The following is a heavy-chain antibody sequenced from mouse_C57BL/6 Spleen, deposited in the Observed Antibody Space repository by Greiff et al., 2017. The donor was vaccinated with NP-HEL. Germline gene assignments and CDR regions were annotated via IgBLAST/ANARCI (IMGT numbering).Heavy chain of an antibody. V-gene: IGHV14-2*01. CDR1: GFNFTDYY. CDR2: IDPDDGDT. D-gene: IGHD1-1*01. CDR3: ARSKFVTSTDLDY. Sequence: VQLQQSGAELVKPGASVKLSCTASGFNFTDYYMHWVKQRTEQGLEWIGRIDPDDGDTKYAPKFQGKATLTADTSSNTAYLQLSSLTSEDTAVYYCARSKFVTSTDLDYWGQGTTVTVSS. J-gene: IGHJ2*01.